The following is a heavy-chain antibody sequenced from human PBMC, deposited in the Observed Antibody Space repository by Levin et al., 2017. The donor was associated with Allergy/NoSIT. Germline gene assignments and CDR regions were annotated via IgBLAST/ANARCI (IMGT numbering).Heavy chain of an antibody. CDR2: IWYDGSNK. Sequence: GGSLRLSCAASGFTFSSYGMHWVRQAPGKGLEWVAVIWYDGSNKYYADSVKGRFTISRDNSKNTLYLQMNSLRAEDTAVYYCARDRWRHSGYDLYYFDYWGQGTLVTVSS. V-gene: IGHV3-33*01. CDR3: ARDRWRHSGYDLYYFDY. D-gene: IGHD5-12*01. CDR1: GFTFSSYG. J-gene: IGHJ4*02.